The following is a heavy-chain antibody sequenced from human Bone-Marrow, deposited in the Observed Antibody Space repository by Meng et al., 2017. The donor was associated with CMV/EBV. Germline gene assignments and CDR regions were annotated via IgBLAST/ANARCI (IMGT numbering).Heavy chain of an antibody. CDR2: ISSSGSTI. Sequence: GGSLRLSCAASGFTFSSYSMNWVRQAPGKGLEWVSYISSSGSTIYYADSVKGRCTISRDNAKNSLYLQMNILRADDTAVYYCASTVKGNCSSTIYYPKDYYFYYGMDVWGQGTTVTVSS. D-gene: IGHD2-2*01. V-gene: IGHV3-48*04. CDR1: GFTFSSYS. CDR3: ASTVKGNCSSTIYYPKDYYFYYGMDV. J-gene: IGHJ6*02.